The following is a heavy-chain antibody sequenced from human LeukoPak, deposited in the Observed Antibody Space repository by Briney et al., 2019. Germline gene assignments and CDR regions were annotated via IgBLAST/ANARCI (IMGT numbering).Heavy chain of an antibody. J-gene: IGHJ5*02. D-gene: IGHD6-6*01. Sequence: GGSLRLSCAASGFTFSDYYMSWIRQAPGKGLEWVSYISSSGSTIYYADSVKGRFTISRDNAKNSLYLQMNSLRAEDTAVYYCASNIAAGDWFDPWGQGTLVTVSS. CDR1: GFTFSDYY. V-gene: IGHV3-11*01. CDR3: ASNIAAGDWFDP. CDR2: ISSSGSTI.